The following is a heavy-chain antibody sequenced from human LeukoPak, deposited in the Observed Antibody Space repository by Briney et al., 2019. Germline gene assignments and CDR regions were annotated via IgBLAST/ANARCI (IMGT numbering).Heavy chain of an antibody. Sequence: GGSLRLSCEASGFRFSDYSMNWVRQAPGKGLECVSGISWNSGSIGYADSVKGRFTISRDNAKNSLYLQMNSLRAEDTAVYYYARDLLITMIVTMDVWGKGTTVTVSS. J-gene: IGHJ6*04. CDR2: ISWNSGSI. D-gene: IGHD3-22*01. V-gene: IGHV3-48*01. CDR3: ARDLLITMIVTMDV. CDR1: GFRFSDYS.